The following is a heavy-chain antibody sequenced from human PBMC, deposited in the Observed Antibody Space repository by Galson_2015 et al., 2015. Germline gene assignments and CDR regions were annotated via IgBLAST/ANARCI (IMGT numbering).Heavy chain of an antibody. CDR1: GFTFSSYA. J-gene: IGHJ6*03. CDR2: ISYDGSNK. D-gene: IGHD2-2*01. Sequence: SLRLSCAASGFTFSSYAMHWVRQAPGKGLEWVAVISYDGSNKYYADSVKGRFTISRDNSKNTLYLQMNSLRAEDTAVYYCASLQWPRAAAMREGYYYYYMDVWGKGTTVTVSS. CDR3: ASLQWPRAAAMREGYYYYYMDV. V-gene: IGHV3-30*01.